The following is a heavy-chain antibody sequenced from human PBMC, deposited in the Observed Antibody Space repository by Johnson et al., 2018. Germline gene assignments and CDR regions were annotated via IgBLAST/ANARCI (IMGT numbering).Heavy chain of an antibody. CDR3: AREASLTTVVSWEDDAFDI. CDR2: INHSGST. D-gene: IGHD4-23*01. J-gene: IGHJ3*02. Sequence: QVQLQQWGAGLLKPSETLSLTCAVYGGSFSGYYWSWIRQPPGKGLEWIGEINHSGSTNYNPSLKSRVTISVDTSKNQFSLKLRSVTAADTAVFYCAREASLTTVVSWEDDAFDIWGQGTMVTVSS. V-gene: IGHV4-34*01. CDR1: GGSFSGYY.